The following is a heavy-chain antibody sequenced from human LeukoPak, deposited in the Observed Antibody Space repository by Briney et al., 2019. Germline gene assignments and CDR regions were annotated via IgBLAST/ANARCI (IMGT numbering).Heavy chain of an antibody. J-gene: IGHJ4*02. D-gene: IGHD3-10*01. Sequence: SVKVSCKASGGTFSSYTISWVRQAPGQGLECMGRIIPILGIANYAQKFQDRVTITADKSTSTAYMELSSLRSEDTAVYYCAAFYGSGKADFDYWGQGTLVTVSS. CDR2: IIPILGIA. V-gene: IGHV1-69*02. CDR3: AAFYGSGKADFDY. CDR1: GGTFSSYT.